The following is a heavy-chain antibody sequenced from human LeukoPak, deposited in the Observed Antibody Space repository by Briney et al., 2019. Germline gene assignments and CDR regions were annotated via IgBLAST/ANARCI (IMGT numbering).Heavy chain of an antibody. J-gene: IGHJ4*02. V-gene: IGHV4-34*01. Sequence: PSETLSLTCAVYGGSFSGYYWSWIRQPPGRGLEWIGEINHSGSTKYNPSLKSRVTISVDTSKNQFSLKLSSVTAADTAVYYCARRRHYYGSGSPFDYWGQGTLVTVSS. CDR3: ARRRHYYGSGSPFDY. CDR2: INHSGST. D-gene: IGHD3-10*01. CDR1: GGSFSGYY.